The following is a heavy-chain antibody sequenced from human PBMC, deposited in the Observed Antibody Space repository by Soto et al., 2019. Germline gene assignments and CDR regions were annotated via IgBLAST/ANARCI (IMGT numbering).Heavy chain of an antibody. Sequence: QVQLVESGGGVVEPGRSLRLSCAASGFTFSIYGMHWVRQAPGKGLEWVAVISYDGSDKYYGDSVKGRFTISRDNSKNTLYLQMNSLRTEDTAIYYCAKDDYSEQGGFDYWVQGTLVCVSS. CDR1: GFTFSIYG. V-gene: IGHV3-30*18. J-gene: IGHJ4*02. CDR2: ISYDGSDK. CDR3: AKDDYSEQGGFDY. D-gene: IGHD4-4*01.